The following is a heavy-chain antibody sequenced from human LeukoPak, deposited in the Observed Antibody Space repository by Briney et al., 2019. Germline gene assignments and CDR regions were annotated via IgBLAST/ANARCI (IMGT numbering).Heavy chain of an antibody. D-gene: IGHD5-18*01. V-gene: IGHV4-59*01. CDR1: GGSISSYY. CDR2: IYYSGIT. CDR3: AREKGYSYGSYFDY. J-gene: IGHJ4*02. Sequence: SETLSPTRTVSGGSISSYYWSWIRQPPGKGLEWLGYIYYSGITNYNPSLKSRVTISVDTSKNQFSLRLSSVTAADTAVYYCAREKGYSYGSYFDYWGQGTLVTVSS.